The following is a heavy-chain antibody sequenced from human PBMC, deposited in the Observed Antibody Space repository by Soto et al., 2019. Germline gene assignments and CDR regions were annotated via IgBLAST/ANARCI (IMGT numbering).Heavy chain of an antibody. Sequence: QVQLQQWGAGLVKPSETLSLSCAVYGQSFSGHSWAWIRQPPGKGLEWIGEINEGGRTYYNPSLKSRVTISTDTSKNQFSLKLSSVSAADTAAYFCARGSGIVALPGELEDVKYDYWGQGTLVNVSS. D-gene: IGHD1-1*01. CDR2: INEGGRT. V-gene: IGHV4-34*01. CDR1: GQSFSGHS. CDR3: ARGSGIVALPGELEDVKYDY. J-gene: IGHJ4*02.